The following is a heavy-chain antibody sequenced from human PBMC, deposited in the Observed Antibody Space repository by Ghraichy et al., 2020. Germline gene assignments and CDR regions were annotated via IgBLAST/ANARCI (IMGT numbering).Heavy chain of an antibody. CDR3: ARDRLTGNILTGYYFLGGS. Sequence: GGSLRLSCAVSGFTFSSYAIHWVRQAPGKGLEWVAVISYDGSNKYYADSVKGRFTISRDNSKNTLYLQMNSLRAEDTAVYYCARDRLTGNILTGYYFLGGSWGQGTLVTVSS. J-gene: IGHJ4*02. V-gene: IGHV3-30*04. CDR2: ISYDGSNK. CDR1: GFTFSSYA. D-gene: IGHD3-9*01.